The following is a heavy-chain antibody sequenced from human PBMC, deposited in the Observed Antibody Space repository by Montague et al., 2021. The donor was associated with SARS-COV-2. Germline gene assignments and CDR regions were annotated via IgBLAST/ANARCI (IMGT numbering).Heavy chain of an antibody. V-gene: IGHV4-39*01. CDR2: IYYSGTT. CDR1: PGAIRDTDYF. CDR3: ARHRDNLGSLNWFAP. J-gene: IGHJ5*02. D-gene: IGHD3-16*01. Sequence: SETLSLTCTVSPGAIRDTDYFWGWIRQPPGKGLEWIGSIYYSGTTYHNPSLKSRVTISVDTSKNQFSLKLSSVTAADTAVYFCARHRDNLGSLNWFAPWGQGTLVTVSS.